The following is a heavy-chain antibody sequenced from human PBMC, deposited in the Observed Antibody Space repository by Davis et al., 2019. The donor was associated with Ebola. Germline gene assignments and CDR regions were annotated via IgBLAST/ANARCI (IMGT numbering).Heavy chain of an antibody. Sequence: ASVKVSCKTSGYTFTNYDINWVRQAPGQGLEWMGWISAYNGNTNYAQKLQGRVTMTTDTSTSTAYMELRSLRSDDTAVYYCARGGGYCSSTSCSSYNWFDPWGQGTLVTVSS. D-gene: IGHD2-2*01. CDR3: ARGGGYCSSTSCSSYNWFDP. J-gene: IGHJ5*02. V-gene: IGHV1-18*01. CDR2: ISAYNGNT. CDR1: GYTFTNYD.